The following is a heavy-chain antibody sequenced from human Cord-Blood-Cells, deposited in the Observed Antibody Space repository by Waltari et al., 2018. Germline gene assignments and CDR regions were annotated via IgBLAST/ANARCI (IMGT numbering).Heavy chain of an antibody. D-gene: IGHD6-13*01. Sequence: QVQLVQSGAEAKKPGASVKVSCKASGYTFPSYDLNWVLQATGQGLEWMGWMNPNSGNTGYAQKFQGRVTMTRNNSISTAYMELSSLRSEDTAVYYCARGVSSSWYWYFDLWGRGTLVTVSS. CDR3: ARGVSSSWYWYFDL. V-gene: IGHV1-8*01. J-gene: IGHJ2*01. CDR1: GYTFPSYD. CDR2: MNPNSGNT.